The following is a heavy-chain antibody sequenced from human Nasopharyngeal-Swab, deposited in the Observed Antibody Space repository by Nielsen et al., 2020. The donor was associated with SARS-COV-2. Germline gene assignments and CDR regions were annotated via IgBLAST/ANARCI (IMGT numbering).Heavy chain of an antibody. D-gene: IGHD6-13*01. CDR3: ARGGQQPL. J-gene: IGHJ4*02. V-gene: IGHV3-21*01. Sequence: GGSLRLSCAASGFTFSTYNMHWVRQAPGKGLEWVSSISGRTTYIYYADSMKGRFTISRDNAKNSLYLQMSSLRAEDTAIYYCARGGQQPLWGRGTLVTVSS. CDR2: ISGRTTYI. CDR1: GFTFSTYN.